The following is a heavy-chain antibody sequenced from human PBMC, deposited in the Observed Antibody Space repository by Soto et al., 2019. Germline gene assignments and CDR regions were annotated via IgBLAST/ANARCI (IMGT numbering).Heavy chain of an antibody. D-gene: IGHD6-6*01. CDR3: ARDPLATRQEDYYFDY. V-gene: IGHV3-30-3*01. Sequence: GGSLRLSCAASGFTFNTYAMHWVRQAPGKGLEWLAVISYHGYNTYFADSVKGRFSISRDNSKNTLYLQMNSLRPEDTAVYYCARDPLATRQEDYYFDYWGQGTLVTVSS. CDR1: GFTFNTYA. CDR2: ISYHGYNT. J-gene: IGHJ4*02.